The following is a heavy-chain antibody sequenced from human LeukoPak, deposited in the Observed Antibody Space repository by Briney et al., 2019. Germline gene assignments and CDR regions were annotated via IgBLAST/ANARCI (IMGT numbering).Heavy chain of an antibody. Sequence: ASVKVSCKASGYTFTGYYMHWVRQAPGQGLEWMGRINPNSGGTNYAQKFQERVTITRDMSASTAYMELSSLRSDDTAVYYCAADDLSTAYWGQGTLVTVSS. CDR1: GYTFTGYY. CDR2: INPNSGGT. CDR3: AADDLSTAY. J-gene: IGHJ4*02. V-gene: IGHV1-2*06. D-gene: IGHD5/OR15-5a*01.